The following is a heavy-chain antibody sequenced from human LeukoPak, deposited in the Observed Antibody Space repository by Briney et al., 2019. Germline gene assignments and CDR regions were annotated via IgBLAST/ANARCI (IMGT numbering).Heavy chain of an antibody. D-gene: IGHD3-10*01. CDR3: ARDYYGAGDMDV. CDR2: ISYDGSNK. Sequence: AGGSLRLSCAASGFTFSSYAMHWVRQAPGKGLEWVAVISYDGSNKYYADSVKGRFTISRDNSKNTLYLQMNSLTAEDTAVYYCARDYYGAGDMDVWGKGTTVTVSS. CDR1: GFTFSSYA. V-gene: IGHV3-30-3*01. J-gene: IGHJ6*03.